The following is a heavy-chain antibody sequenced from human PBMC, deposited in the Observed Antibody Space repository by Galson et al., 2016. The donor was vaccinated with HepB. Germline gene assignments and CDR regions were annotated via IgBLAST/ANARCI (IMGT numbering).Heavy chain of an antibody. CDR3: AGAYQYTLDY. Sequence: SLRLSCAASGLTFSRFWMTWVRQAPGKGLEWVANINQDGSEKHYLDSVRGRFTISRDNAKNSLYLQMNGLRAEDTAVYFCAGAYQYTLDYWGQGTLVTVSS. CDR2: INQDGSEK. V-gene: IGHV3-7*04. D-gene: IGHD1-1*01. J-gene: IGHJ4*02. CDR1: GLTFSRFW.